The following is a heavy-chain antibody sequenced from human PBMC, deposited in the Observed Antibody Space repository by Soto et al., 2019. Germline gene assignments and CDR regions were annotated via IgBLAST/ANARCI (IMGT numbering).Heavy chain of an antibody. J-gene: IGHJ4*02. CDR3: AKDLNYDSSGYYSDLAFDY. Sequence: PGGSLRLSCAASGFTFSSYAMSWVRQAPGKGLEWVSAISGSGGSTYYADSVKGRFTISRDNSKNTLYLQMNSLRAEDTAVYYCAKDLNYDSSGYYSDLAFDYWGQGT. D-gene: IGHD3-22*01. CDR1: GFTFSSYA. CDR2: ISGSGGST. V-gene: IGHV3-23*01.